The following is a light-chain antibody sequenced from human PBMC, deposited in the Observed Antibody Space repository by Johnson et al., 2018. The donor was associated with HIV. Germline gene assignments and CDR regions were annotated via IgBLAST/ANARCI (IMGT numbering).Light chain of an antibody. CDR2: DNN. CDR1: SSNIGNNY. Sequence: QAVLTQPPSVSAAPGQKVTISCSGSSSNIGNNYVSWYQQLPGTAPKLLIYDNNKRPSGIPDRFSGSKSGTSATMGITGLQTGDQADYYCGTWDSLLRAGGAHYVFGTGTKVTVL. V-gene: IGLV1-51*01. CDR3: GTWDSLLRAGGAHYV. J-gene: IGLJ1*01.